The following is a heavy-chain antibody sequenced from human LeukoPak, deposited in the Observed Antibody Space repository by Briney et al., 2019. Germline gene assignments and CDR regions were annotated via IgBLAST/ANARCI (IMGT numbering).Heavy chain of an antibody. J-gene: IGHJ3*02. CDR3: ARDRPLTYYYDSSGYSDAFDI. Sequence: SETLSLTCTVSGGSISSYYWSWIRQPPGKGLEWIGYIYYSGSTYYNPSLKSRVTISVDTSKNQFSLKLSSVTAADTAVYYCARDRPLTYYYDSSGYSDAFDIWGQGTMVTVSS. CDR1: GGSISSYY. V-gene: IGHV4-30-4*08. D-gene: IGHD3-22*01. CDR2: IYYSGST.